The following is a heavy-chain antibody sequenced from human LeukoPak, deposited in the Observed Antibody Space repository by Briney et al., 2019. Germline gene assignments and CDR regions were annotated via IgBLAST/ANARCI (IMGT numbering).Heavy chain of an antibody. D-gene: IGHD5-24*01. CDR1: GFTFSSYG. CDR3: AQAWRWLQLNY. Sequence: GGSLRLSCAASGFTFSSYGMHCVRQAPGKGLEWVAVISYDGSNKYYADSVKGRFTISRDNSMNTLYLQMNSLREEDTAVYYCAQAWRWLQLNYWGQGTLVTVSS. J-gene: IGHJ4*02. CDR2: ISYDGSNK. V-gene: IGHV3-30*18.